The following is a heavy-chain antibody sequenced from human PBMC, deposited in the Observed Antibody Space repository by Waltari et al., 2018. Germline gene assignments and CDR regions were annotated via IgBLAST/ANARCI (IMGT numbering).Heavy chain of an antibody. CDR2: IYRGGSI. J-gene: IGHJ6*02. CDR3: ARLSDPNKYYYGMDV. Sequence: EVQLVQSGGGLIPPGGSLRLSCAASGLSVLANYMSGVRQAPGKGLEWVSVIYRGGSIKYGDSVKGRFTLSRDNSKNTLFLQMNNLRSEDTAVYYCARLSDPNKYYYGMDVWGQGTTVTVSS. V-gene: IGHV3-53*01. CDR1: GLSVLANY. D-gene: IGHD3-16*02.